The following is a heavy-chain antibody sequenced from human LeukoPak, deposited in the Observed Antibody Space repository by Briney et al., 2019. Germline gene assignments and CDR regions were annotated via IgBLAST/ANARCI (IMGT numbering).Heavy chain of an antibody. J-gene: IGHJ5*02. CDR1: GGSISSYY. CDR2: MNTGGSI. Sequence: SETLSLTCSVSGGSISSYYWSWIRQPAGKGLEWIGRMNTGGSINYNPSLKSRVTISIDTSKNQFSLKLSSVTAADTAVYYCARRPGWFDPWGQGTLVTVSS. CDR3: ARRPGWFDP. D-gene: IGHD3-10*01. V-gene: IGHV4-4*07.